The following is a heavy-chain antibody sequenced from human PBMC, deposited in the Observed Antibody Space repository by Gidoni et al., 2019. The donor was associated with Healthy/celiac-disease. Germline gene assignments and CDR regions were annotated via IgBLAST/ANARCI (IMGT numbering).Heavy chain of an antibody. CDR3: ARDLQITIFGVVITFPYYYYGMDV. J-gene: IGHJ6*02. CDR1: GYTFTSYG. CDR2: ISAYNGNT. V-gene: IGHV1-18*01. Sequence: QVQLVQSGAEVKKPGASVKVSCKASGYTFTSYGISWVRQAPGQGLEWMGWISAYNGNTNYAQKLQGRVTMTTDTSTSTAYMELRSLRSDDTAVYYCARDLQITIFGVVITFPYYYYGMDVWGQGTTVTVSS. D-gene: IGHD3-3*01.